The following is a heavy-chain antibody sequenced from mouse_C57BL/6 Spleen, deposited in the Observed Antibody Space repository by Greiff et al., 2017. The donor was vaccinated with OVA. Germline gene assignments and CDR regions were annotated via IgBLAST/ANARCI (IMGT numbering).Heavy chain of an antibody. J-gene: IGHJ4*01. Sequence: VQLQQPGAELVRPGTSVKLSCKASGYTFTSYWMHWVKQRPGQGLEWIGVIDPSDSYTNYNQKFKGKATLTVDTSSSTAYMQLSSLTSEDSAVYYCARSEGSSHYAMDYWGQGTSVTVSS. CDR2: IDPSDSYT. CDR1: GYTFTSYW. CDR3: ARSEGSSHYAMDY. D-gene: IGHD1-1*01. V-gene: IGHV1-59*01.